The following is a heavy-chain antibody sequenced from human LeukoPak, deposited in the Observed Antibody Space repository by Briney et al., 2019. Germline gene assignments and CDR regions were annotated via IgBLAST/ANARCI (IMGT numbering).Heavy chain of an antibody. Sequence: QPGGSLRLSCAASGFTFSSHGMSCVRQAPGKGLEWVSAISAFGDSTYYADSVKGRFTISRDNSKNTLYLQMNSLRAEDTAIYYCTLYSYWGQGTLVTVSS. CDR2: ISAFGDST. V-gene: IGHV3-23*01. J-gene: IGHJ4*02. CDR3: TLYSY. CDR1: GFTFSSHG. D-gene: IGHD2-21*01.